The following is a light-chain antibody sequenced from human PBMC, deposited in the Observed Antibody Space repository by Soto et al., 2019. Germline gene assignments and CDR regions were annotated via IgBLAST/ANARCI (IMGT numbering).Light chain of an antibody. CDR1: QSVSSSY. V-gene: IGKV3-20*01. Sequence: IVLTQSPGTLSLSPGEIATLSCRASQSVSSSYLAWYQQKPGQDPRLLSYDASSRDTGIPDRFSGGASGTDFTLTISRLEPDDFAVYYCQQYSDYSACTFGQGTQVEIK. CDR2: DAS. J-gene: IGKJ1*01. CDR3: QQYSDYSACT.